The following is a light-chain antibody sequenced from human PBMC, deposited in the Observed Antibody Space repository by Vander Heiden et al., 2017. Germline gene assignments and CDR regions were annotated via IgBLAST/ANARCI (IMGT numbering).Light chain of an antibody. Sequence: QSALTQPRSVSGPPGQSVTISCTGTSSDVGAYNYVSWYQQHPGKAPQLMIYDVSKRPSGVPDRFSGSKSGNTASLTISGLQAEDEADYYCCSYAGTYTFYVFGTGTKVTVL. CDR3: CSYAGTYTFYV. CDR1: SSDVGAYNY. V-gene: IGLV2-11*01. J-gene: IGLJ1*01. CDR2: DVS.